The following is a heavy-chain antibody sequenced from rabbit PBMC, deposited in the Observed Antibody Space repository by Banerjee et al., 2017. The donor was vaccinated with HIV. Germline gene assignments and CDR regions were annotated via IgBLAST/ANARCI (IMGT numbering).Heavy chain of an antibody. CDR3: ARTHYSGASYFWL. J-gene: IGHJ4*01. Sequence: QEQLEESGGDLVKPEGSLTLPCTASGFSFSGSYWICWVRQAPGEGLEWIACIGSGSGNTGYATWAKGRFTISKSSSTTVTLQMTSLTAADTATYFCARTHYSGASYFWLWGPGTLVTVS. CDR1: GFSFSGSYW. CDR2: IGSGSGNT. D-gene: IGHD8-1*01. V-gene: IGHV1S45*01.